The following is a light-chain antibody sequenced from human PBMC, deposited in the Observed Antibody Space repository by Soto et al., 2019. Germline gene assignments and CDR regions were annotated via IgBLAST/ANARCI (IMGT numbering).Light chain of an antibody. J-gene: IGKJ3*01. V-gene: IGKV3D-20*02. CDR2: GAS. CDR3: QQRSNSEVT. CDR1: QTISSSF. Sequence: EIVLTQSPGTLSLSPGERATLSCRASQTISSSFLAWYQQKPGQAPRLLIYGASSRATGIPDRFSGSGSGTDFTLTISSLEPEDFAVYYCQQRSNSEVTFGPGTKVDIK.